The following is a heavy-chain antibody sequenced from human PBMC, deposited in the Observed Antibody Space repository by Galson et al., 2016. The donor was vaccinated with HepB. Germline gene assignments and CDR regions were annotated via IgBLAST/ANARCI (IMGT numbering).Heavy chain of an antibody. CDR1: GGSISSSSYY. J-gene: IGHJ6*03. CDR2: IYYSGST. Sequence: SETLSLTCTVSGGSISSSSYYWGWIRQPPGKGLEWIGSIYYSGSTYYNPSLKSRVTISVDTYKNQFSLTLSSVTAADTAVYYCARGQARLYYYYMDVWGKGTTVTVSS. V-gene: IGHV4-39*01. CDR3: ARGQARLYYYYMDV. D-gene: IGHD6-6*01.